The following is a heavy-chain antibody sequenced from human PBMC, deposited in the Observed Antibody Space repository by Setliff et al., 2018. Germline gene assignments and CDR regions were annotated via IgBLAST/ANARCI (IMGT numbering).Heavy chain of an antibody. D-gene: IGHD2-2*03. V-gene: IGHV5-51*01. CDR3: ARLLNGSAINYYMDV. CDR2: VYPGDSDT. Sequence: PGESLKISCEASGYSFPSYWIGWVRQMPGKGLEWMGIVYPGDSDTRYSPSFEGQVTISADKSISTAYLQWSSLKASDSAMYYCARLLNGSAINYYMDVWGKGTTGTVSS. CDR1: GYSFPSYW. J-gene: IGHJ6*03.